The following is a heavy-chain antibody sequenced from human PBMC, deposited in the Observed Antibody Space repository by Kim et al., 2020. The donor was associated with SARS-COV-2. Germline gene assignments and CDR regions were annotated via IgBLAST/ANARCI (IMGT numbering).Heavy chain of an antibody. CDR2: GST. V-gene: IGHV3-23*01. J-gene: IGHJ4*02. D-gene: IGHD1-26*01. CDR3: AKDHGGSLDY. Sequence: GSTYYADSVKGRFTTSRDNSKNTLYLQMHSLRAEDSAVYYCAKDHGGSLDYWGQGTLVTVST.